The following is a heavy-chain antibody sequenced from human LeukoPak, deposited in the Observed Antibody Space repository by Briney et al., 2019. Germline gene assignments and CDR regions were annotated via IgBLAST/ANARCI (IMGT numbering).Heavy chain of an antibody. Sequence: GGSLRLSCGASGFTFSSYGMHWVRQAPVKGLEWVAVISYGGRNMYYIDSVKGRFTSSRDNSKNTLYLQMNTLRAEDTAVYYCARDRSGYANDAFDFWGQGTMVTVSS. D-gene: IGHD3-3*01. CDR2: ISYGGRNM. CDR1: GFTFSSYG. V-gene: IGHV3-30*03. CDR3: ARDRSGYANDAFDF. J-gene: IGHJ3*01.